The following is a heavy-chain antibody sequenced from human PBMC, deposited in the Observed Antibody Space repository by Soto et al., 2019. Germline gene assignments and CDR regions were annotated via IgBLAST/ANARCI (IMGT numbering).Heavy chain of an antibody. CDR3: ARLSGCNNGVCYKFVY. CDR1: GYSFPSYW. V-gene: IGHV5-51*01. D-gene: IGHD2-8*01. CDR2: VYPGDSDT. J-gene: IGHJ4*02. Sequence: EVQLVQSGAEVKKPGGSLKISCKGSGYSFPSYWIGWVRQMPGKGREWMGIVYPGDSDTRYSPSFQGQVTISADKSISTAYLQWSSLKASDTAMYYCARLSGCNNGVCYKFVYWGQGTLVTVSS.